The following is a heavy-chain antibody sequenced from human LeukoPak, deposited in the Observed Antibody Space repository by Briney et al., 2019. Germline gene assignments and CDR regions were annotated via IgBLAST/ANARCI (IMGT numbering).Heavy chain of an antibody. CDR2: ISHDGSNK. D-gene: IGHD4-17*01. Sequence: PGGSLRLSCAASGFTFSSYAMHWVRQAPGKGLEGVAVISHDGSNKYYADSVKGRFTISRDNSKNTLYLQMNSLRAEDTAVYYCAREGGSVYGDYVRYFDYRGQGTLVTVSS. J-gene: IGHJ4*02. CDR1: GFTFSSYA. CDR3: AREGGSVYGDYVRYFDY. V-gene: IGHV3-30*04.